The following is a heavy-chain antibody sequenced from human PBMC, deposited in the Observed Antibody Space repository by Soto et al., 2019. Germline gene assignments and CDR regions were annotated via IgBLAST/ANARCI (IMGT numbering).Heavy chain of an antibody. Sequence: QVQLVQSGAEVKKPGSSVKVSCKASGGTFSSYSINWVRQAPGQGLEWMGEIIPIFGTANYAQKFQGRVTITVDESTSTAYMALSSRRSEDTAVYYCARDGGRHSGGMDYWGQGTLVTVSS. CDR2: IIPIFGTA. CDR3: ARDGGRHSGGMDY. V-gene: IGHV1-69*01. D-gene: IGHD1-26*01. CDR1: GGTFSSYS. J-gene: IGHJ4*02.